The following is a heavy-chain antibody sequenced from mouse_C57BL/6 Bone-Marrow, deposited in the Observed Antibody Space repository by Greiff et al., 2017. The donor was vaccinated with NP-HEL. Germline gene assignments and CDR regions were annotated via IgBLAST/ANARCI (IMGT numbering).Heavy chain of an antibody. Sequence: EVQGVESGGGLVQPKGSLKLSCAASGFSFNTYAMNWVRQAPGKGLEWVARIRSKSNNYATYYADSLKDRFTISRDDSESMLYLQRNNLKTEDTAMYYCVRQGYDGYYLDYWGQGTTLTVSS. V-gene: IGHV10-1*01. CDR3: VRQGYDGYYLDY. J-gene: IGHJ2*01. D-gene: IGHD2-3*01. CDR1: GFSFNTYA. CDR2: IRSKSNNYAT.